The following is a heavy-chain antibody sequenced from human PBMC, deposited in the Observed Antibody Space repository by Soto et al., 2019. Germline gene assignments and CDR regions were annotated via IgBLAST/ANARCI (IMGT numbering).Heavy chain of an antibody. CDR3: ARVARYYLGMDV. CDR1: GYTFTSYA. Sequence: SVKGSCKASGYTFTSYAMHWVRQAPGQRLEWMGWINAGNGNTKYSQKFQGRVTITRDTSASTAYMELSSLRSEDTAVYYCARVARYYLGMDVWGQGTTVTVS. CDR2: INAGNGNT. D-gene: IGHD6-6*01. J-gene: IGHJ6*02. V-gene: IGHV1-3*01.